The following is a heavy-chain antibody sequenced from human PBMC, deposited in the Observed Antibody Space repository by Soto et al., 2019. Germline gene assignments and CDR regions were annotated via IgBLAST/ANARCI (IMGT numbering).Heavy chain of an antibody. V-gene: IGHV1-69*13. CDR1: GGTFSSYA. J-gene: IGHJ5*02. D-gene: IGHD1-26*01. CDR3: SSYGDGSSPYTPSNWFDP. Sequence: ASVKVSCKASGGTFSSYAISWVRQAPGQGLEWMGGIIPIFGKANYAQKFQGRVTITADESTSTAYMELISLRSEDTAVYYWSSYGDGSSPYTPSNWFDPWGQGTLVTVSS. CDR2: IIPIFGKA.